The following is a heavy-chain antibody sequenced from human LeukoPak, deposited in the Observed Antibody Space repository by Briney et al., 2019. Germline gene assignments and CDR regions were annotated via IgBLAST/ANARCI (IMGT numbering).Heavy chain of an antibody. D-gene: IGHD1-26*01. J-gene: IGHJ4*02. CDR3: ARGASPLFDY. CDR2: IYSGGST. V-gene: IGHV3-53*01. Sequence: GGSLRLSCAASGFTFSSYWMSWVRQAPGKGLEWVSVIYSGGSTYYADSVKGRFTISRDNSKNTLYLQMDSLRAEDTAVYYCARGASPLFDYWGQGTLVTVSS. CDR1: GFTFSSYW.